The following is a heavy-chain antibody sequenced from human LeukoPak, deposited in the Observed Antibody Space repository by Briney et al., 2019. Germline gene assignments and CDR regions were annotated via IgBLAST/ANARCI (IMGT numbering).Heavy chain of an antibody. CDR2: INQYGSEK. D-gene: IGHD3-16*01. CDR3: ARGGGNFDY. J-gene: IGHJ4*02. V-gene: IGHV3-7*04. CDR1: GFTFSNAW. Sequence: GGSLRLSCAASGFTFSNAWMSWVRQAPGKGLEWVANINQYGSEKYYVDSVKGRFTISRDNAKSSLYLQMNSLRAEDTAVYYCARGGGNFDYWGQGTLVTVSS.